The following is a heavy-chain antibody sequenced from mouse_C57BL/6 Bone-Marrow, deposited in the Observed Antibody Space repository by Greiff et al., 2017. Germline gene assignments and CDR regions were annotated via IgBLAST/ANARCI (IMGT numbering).Heavy chain of an antibody. CDR3: ARDADYVVAY. CDR1: GFTFSDFY. J-gene: IGHJ3*01. CDR2: SRNKANDYTT. D-gene: IGHD1-1*02. V-gene: IGHV7-1*01. Sequence: EVKLVESGGGLVQSGRSLRLSCATSGFTFSDFYMEWVRQAPGKGLEWIAASRNKANDYTTEYSASVKGRFIVSRDTSQSILYLQMNALRAEDTAIYYCARDADYVVAYWGQGTLVTVSA.